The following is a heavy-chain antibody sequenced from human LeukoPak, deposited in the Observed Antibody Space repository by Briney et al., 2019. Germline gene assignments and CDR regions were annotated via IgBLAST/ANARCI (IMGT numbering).Heavy chain of an antibody. CDR1: GFTFSYHP. J-gene: IGHJ3*01. CDR3: ARAFRPASDPHDFYDF. Sequence: GGSLRLSCAASGFTFSYHPMHWVRQASGRRLEYDSAISPSGDRTWYADSVKGRFTISRDNSKNTMYLQMGSLRPEDMGVYYCARAFRPASDPHDFYDFWGRGTTVTVSS. D-gene: IGHD3/OR15-3a*01. V-gene: IGHV3-64*02. CDR2: ISPSGDRT.